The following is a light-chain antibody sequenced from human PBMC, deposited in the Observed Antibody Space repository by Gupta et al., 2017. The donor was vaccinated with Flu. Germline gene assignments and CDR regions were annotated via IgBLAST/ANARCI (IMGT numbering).Light chain of an antibody. V-gene: IGKV1-5*03. Sequence: DIQMTQSPSTLSASVGDRVTITCRASQSISSWLAWYQQKPGKAPKLLIYKASNLESGVPSRFSGSGSGTEFTLTVSSLQPDDFATYYCQHDNNYPLTFGGGTKVEIK. CDR2: KAS. CDR3: QHDNNYPLT. J-gene: IGKJ4*01. CDR1: QSISSW.